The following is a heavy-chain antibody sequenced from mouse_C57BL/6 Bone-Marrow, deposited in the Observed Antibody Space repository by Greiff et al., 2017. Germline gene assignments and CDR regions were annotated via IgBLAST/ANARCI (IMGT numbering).Heavy chain of an antibody. D-gene: IGHD1-1*01. V-gene: IGHV1-15*01. Sequence: VKLVESGAELVRPGASVTLSCKASGYTFTDYEMHWVKQTPVHGLEWIGAIDPETGGTAYNQKFKGKAILTADKSSSTAYMALRSLTSEDSAVYYCTSLMVVEEDYWGQGTTLTVSS. CDR1: GYTFTDYE. CDR2: IDPETGGT. CDR3: TSLMVVEEDY. J-gene: IGHJ2*01.